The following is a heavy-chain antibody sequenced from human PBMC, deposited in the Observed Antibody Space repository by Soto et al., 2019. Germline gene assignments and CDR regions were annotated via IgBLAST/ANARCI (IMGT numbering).Heavy chain of an antibody. J-gene: IGHJ4*02. Sequence: GGSLRLSCAASGFTFSSYAMSWVRQAPGKGLEWVSAISGSGGSTYYADSVKGRFTISRDNSKNTLYLQMNSLRAEDTAVYYCAKALPPWASPGGGYSYQPAYYFDYWGQGTLVTVSS. CDR1: GFTFSSYA. CDR2: ISGSGGST. CDR3: AKALPPWASPGGGYSYQPAYYFDY. D-gene: IGHD5-18*01. V-gene: IGHV3-23*01.